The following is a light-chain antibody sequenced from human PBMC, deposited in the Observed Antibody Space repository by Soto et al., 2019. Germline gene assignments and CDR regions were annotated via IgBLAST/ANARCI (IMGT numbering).Light chain of an antibody. CDR2: EVN. V-gene: IGLV2-23*02. J-gene: IGLJ3*02. CDR1: SSDVGSCNC. CDR3: CSSVGSPNWV. Sequence: QSALTQPASVSGSPGQSITISCTGTSSDVGSCNCVSWYQQHPGKAPTLMIYEVNKRPSGMSNRFSGSKSGNTASLTISGLQAEDEADYYCCSSVGSPNWVFGGGTKVTVL.